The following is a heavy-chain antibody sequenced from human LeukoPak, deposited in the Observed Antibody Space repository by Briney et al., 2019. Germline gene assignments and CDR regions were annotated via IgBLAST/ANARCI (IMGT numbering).Heavy chain of an antibody. CDR3: ARNVDTAMVIPHNWFDP. D-gene: IGHD5-18*01. Sequence: SETLSLTCAVYGGSFSGYYWSWVRQPPGKGLEWIGEINHSGSTNYNPSLTSRVTISVDTSKNQFSLKLSSVTAADTAVYYCARNVDTAMVIPHNWFDPWGQGTLVTVSS. J-gene: IGHJ5*02. CDR1: GGSFSGYY. CDR2: INHSGST. V-gene: IGHV4-34*01.